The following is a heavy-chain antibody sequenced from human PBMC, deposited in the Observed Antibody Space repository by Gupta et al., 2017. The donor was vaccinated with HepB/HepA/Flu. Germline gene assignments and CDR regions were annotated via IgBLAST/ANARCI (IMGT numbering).Heavy chain of an antibody. Sequence: EVQLLESGGGLVQPGGSLRLSCAASGFTFSSYAMSWVRQAPGKGLEWVSAISGSGGSTYYADSVKGRFTISRDNSKNTLYLQMNSLRAEDTAVYYCAKDYERFLEWLPHSTHDYWGQGTLVTVSS. CDR3: AKDYERFLEWLPHSTHDY. J-gene: IGHJ4*02. V-gene: IGHV3-23*01. CDR1: GFTFSSYA. CDR2: ISGSGGST. D-gene: IGHD3-3*01.